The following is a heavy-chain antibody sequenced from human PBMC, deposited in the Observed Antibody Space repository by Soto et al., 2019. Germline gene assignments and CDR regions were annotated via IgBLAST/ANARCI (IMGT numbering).Heavy chain of an antibody. D-gene: IGHD3-3*01. V-gene: IGHV3-48*04. Sequence: GGSLRLSCAAAGFTFSSSSMNWVRQAPGKGLEWLSHISGSSTIYYADSVKGRFTISRDNAKDSLSLQMNSLRGEDTAFYYCARDVGPITIFGEALSGYFDFWGQGTLVTVSS. CDR2: ISGSSTI. CDR1: GFTFSSSS. J-gene: IGHJ4*02. CDR3: ARDVGPITIFGEALSGYFDF.